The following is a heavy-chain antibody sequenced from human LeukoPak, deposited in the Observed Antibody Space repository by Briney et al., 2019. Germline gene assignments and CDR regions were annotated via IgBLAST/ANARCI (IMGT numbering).Heavy chain of an antibody. CDR3: FYYYYMDV. CDR1: GYTFTAHY. Sequence: ASVKVSCKASGYTFTAHYLHWVRQGPGQGLEWMAWINHNSGGTKYAEKFQGRVTVTRDTSTSTAYIYCARGTDYGDYGGTWFYYYYMDVWGEGTTVTVSS. CDR2: INHNSGGT. V-gene: IGHV1-2*02. J-gene: IGHJ6*03. D-gene: IGHD4-17*01.